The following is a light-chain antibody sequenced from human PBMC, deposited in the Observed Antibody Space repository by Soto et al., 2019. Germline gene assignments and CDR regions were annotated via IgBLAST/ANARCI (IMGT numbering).Light chain of an antibody. CDR2: DAS. CDR1: QSLSSSY. J-gene: IGKJ1*01. Sequence: EIVLTQSPGTLSLSPGERATLSCRASQSLSSSYLAWYQQRPGRAPRLLIYDASSRAPGISGRFSGSGSGTDFTLTISRLEPEDCALYYCQHYVTSPPGPFGKGTRVAIK. CDR3: QHYVTSPPGP. V-gene: IGKV3-20*01.